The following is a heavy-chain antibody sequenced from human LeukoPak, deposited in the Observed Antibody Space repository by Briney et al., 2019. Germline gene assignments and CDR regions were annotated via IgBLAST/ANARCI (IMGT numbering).Heavy chain of an antibody. CDR1: GFTFSSHG. CDR2: IIPSGHTT. J-gene: IGHJ4*02. Sequence: GGSLRLSCAASGFTFSSHGMNWVRQAPGKGLEWVSGIIPSGHTTYYADSVRGRFTISRDNSKNTLYLQMNSLRAEDTAVYSCAKDVKFSWPFYFDYWGQGILVTVSS. D-gene: IGHD5-12*01. V-gene: IGHV3-23*01. CDR3: AKDVKFSWPFYFDY.